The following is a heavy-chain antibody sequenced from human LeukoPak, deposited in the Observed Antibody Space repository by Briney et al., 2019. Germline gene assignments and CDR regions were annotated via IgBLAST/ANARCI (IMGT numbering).Heavy chain of an antibody. CDR1: GFTFSSYA. CDR3: TREGIAVALEY. D-gene: IGHD6-19*01. V-gene: IGHV3-30*04. CDR2: ISYDGSNK. J-gene: IGHJ4*02. Sequence: GRSLRLSCAASGFTFSSYAMHWVRQAPGKGLELVAVISYDGSNKYYAESVKGRFTNSRHNSKNILYRKMNSLRTEHTIVYYCTREGIAVALEYWGQGTLVTVAS.